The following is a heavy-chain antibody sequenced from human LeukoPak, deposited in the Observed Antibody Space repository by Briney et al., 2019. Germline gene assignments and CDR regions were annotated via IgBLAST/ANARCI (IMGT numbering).Heavy chain of an antibody. J-gene: IGHJ4*02. Sequence: GGSLRLSCAASGFTFSNYALNWVRQAPGKGLEWVSSISVSGGDTYYADSVKGRFTISRDNSKNTLYLQLNNLRVEDTAIYYCAKANWVSNADAVWWGQGTQVTVSS. D-gene: IGHD1-1*01. V-gene: IGHV3-23*01. CDR2: ISVSGGDT. CDR1: GFTFSNYA. CDR3: AKANWVSNADAVW.